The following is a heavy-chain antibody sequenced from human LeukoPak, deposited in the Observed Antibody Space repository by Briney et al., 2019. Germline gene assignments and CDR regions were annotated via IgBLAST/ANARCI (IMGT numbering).Heavy chain of an antibody. CDR2: ISYEGSNK. D-gene: IGHD4-17*01. J-gene: IGHJ6*02. CDR3: AKGTRDYGVRSQMPNYTYAMDV. V-gene: IGHV3-33*03. CDR1: GFKFSNFG. Sequence: GGSLRLSCAASGFKFSNFGMHWVRRLPGKGLEWLSVISYEGSNKFYGDSVRGRFTISRDNSNNTLFLEMGDVRVEDTGVYFCAKGTRDYGVRSQMPNYTYAMDVWGQGTTVTVSS.